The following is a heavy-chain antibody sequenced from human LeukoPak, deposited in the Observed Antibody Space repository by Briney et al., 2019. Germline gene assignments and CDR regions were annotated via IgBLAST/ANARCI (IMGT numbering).Heavy chain of an antibody. CDR2: IYHSGST. CDR3: ARGGGGSNWYVDY. V-gene: IGHV4-38-2*02. Sequence: PSETLSLTCTVSGYSISSGYYWGWMRQPPGKGLEWIGSIYHSGSTYYNPSLKSRVTISVDTSKNQFSLKLSSVTAADTAVYYCARGGGGSNWYVDYWGQGTLVTVSS. D-gene: IGHD6-13*01. CDR1: GYSISSGYY. J-gene: IGHJ4*02.